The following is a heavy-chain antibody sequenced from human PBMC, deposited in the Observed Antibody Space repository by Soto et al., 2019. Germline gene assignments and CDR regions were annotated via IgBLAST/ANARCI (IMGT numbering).Heavy chain of an antibody. Sequence: QVQLQESGPGLVKPSQTLSLTCTVSGGSISSGGYYWSWIRQHPGKGLGWIGYIYYSGSTYYNPSLKSRVTISVDTSKNQFSLKLSSVTAADTAVYYCARGADDYGTNFDYWGQGTLVTVSS. D-gene: IGHD4-17*01. CDR1: GGSISSGGYY. V-gene: IGHV4-31*03. J-gene: IGHJ4*02. CDR2: IYYSGST. CDR3: ARGADDYGTNFDY.